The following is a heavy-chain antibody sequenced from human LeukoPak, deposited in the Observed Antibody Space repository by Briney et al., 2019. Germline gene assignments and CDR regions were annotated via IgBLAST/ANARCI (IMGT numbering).Heavy chain of an antibody. CDR2: VSYTGRT. Sequence: PQTLSLTCTVSGGSLSGPYWSWIRQPPGKRLEWIGYVSYTGRTKYNPSLQSLVTISRDTSKSHFSLKLPSVTSADTGVYSCARLLDNDVSGDPDTFDVWGQGTTVIVSS. J-gene: IGHJ3*01. CDR3: ARLLDNDVSGDPDTFDV. V-gene: IGHV4-59*11. D-gene: IGHD3-22*01. CDR1: GGSLSGPY.